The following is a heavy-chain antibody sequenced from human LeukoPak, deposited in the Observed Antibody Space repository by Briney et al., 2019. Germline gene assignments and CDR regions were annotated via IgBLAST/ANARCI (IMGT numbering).Heavy chain of an antibody. D-gene: IGHD3-9*01. CDR3: ARAGYDILTGQTEEGFDY. CDR1: GGSISTITYY. V-gene: IGHV4-39*07. CDR2: MYYRGNT. J-gene: IGHJ4*02. Sequence: SETLSLTCTVSGGSISTITYYWGWIRQPPGNGLEWVGHMYYRGNTFYNPSLKSRVTISVDTSKNQFSLKLSSVTAADTAVYYCARAGYDILTGQTEEGFDYWGQGTLVTVSS.